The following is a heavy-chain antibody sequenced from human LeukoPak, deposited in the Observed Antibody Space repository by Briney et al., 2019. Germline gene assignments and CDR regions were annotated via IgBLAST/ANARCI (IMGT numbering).Heavy chain of an antibody. CDR1: GFTFSSYG. D-gene: IGHD4-23*01. Sequence: PGGSLRLSCAASGFTFSSYGMHWVRQAPGKGLEWVAVISYDGSNKYYADSVKGRFTISRDNSKNTLYLQMNSLRAEDTAVYYCARDLTTVVTEDYWGQGTLVTVSS. CDR2: ISYDGSNK. CDR3: ARDLTTVVTEDY. J-gene: IGHJ4*02. V-gene: IGHV3-30*03.